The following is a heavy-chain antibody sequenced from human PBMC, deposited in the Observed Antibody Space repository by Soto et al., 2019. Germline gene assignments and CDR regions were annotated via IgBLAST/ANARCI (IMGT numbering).Heavy chain of an antibody. CDR3: AKGQYPLGYLDY. CDR2: ISWNSDSI. V-gene: IGHV3-9*01. D-gene: IGHD2-2*01. J-gene: IGHJ4*02. Sequence: EVQLVESGGGLVQPGRSLRLSCAASGFTFGDYAMHWVRQAPGKGLEWVSGISWNSDSIGYVDSVHGRFTISRDNAKNSLYLQLNSLRPEDTALYYCAKGQYPLGYLDYWGQGTLVTVSS. CDR1: GFTFGDYA.